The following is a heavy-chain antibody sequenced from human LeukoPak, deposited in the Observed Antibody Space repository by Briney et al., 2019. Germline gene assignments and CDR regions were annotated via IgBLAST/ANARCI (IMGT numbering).Heavy chain of an antibody. CDR3: ARGWDSLYYFDY. CDR1: GYTLTGYH. J-gene: IGHJ4*02. D-gene: IGHD1-26*01. Sequence: ASVKVSCKASGYTLTGYHMQWVRQAPGQGLNWMGWINPNSGGTNYAQKFQGRVTMTRDTSISTAYMELSRLRSDDTAVYYCARGWDSLYYFDYWGQGTLVTVSS. V-gene: IGHV1-2*02. CDR2: INPNSGGT.